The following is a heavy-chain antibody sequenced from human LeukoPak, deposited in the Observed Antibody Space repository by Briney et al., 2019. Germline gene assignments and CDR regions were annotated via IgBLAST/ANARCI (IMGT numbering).Heavy chain of an antibody. D-gene: IGHD6-19*01. CDR2: INHSGST. V-gene: IGHV4-34*01. J-gene: IGHJ4*02. CDR1: GGSFSGYY. Sequence: PSETLSLTCAVYGGSFSGYYWSWIRQPPGKGLEWIGEINHSGSTNYNPSLKSRVIISVDTSKNQFSLKLRSVTAADTAVYYCARGRGQWQPPNEFDYWGQGTLVTGSS. CDR3: ARGRGQWQPPNEFDY.